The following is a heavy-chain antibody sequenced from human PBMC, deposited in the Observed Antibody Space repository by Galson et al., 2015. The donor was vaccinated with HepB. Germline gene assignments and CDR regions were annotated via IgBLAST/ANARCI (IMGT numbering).Heavy chain of an antibody. J-gene: IGHJ6*02. CDR1: GFTFSSYW. Sequence: SLRLSCAASGFTFSSYWMHWVRQAPGKGLVWVSRINSDGSSTSYADSVKGRFTISRDNAKNTLYLQMNSLRAEDTAVYYCARDGRYSVFEYYYYYGMDVWGQGTTVTVSS. V-gene: IGHV3-74*01. D-gene: IGHD3-9*01. CDR2: INSDGSST. CDR3: ARDGRYSVFEYYYYYGMDV.